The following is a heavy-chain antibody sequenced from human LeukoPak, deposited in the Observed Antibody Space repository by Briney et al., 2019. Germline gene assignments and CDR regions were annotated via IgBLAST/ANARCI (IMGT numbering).Heavy chain of an antibody. D-gene: IGHD6-13*01. V-gene: IGHV4-59*01. CDR3: AREIPGSGYSSSRYDHYDAFDI. Sequence: SETLSLTCTVSGGSISSYYWSWIRQPPGKGLEWIGYIYYSGSTNYNPSLKSRVTISVDTSKNQFSLKLSSVTAADTAVYYCAREIPGSGYSSSRYDHYDAFDIWGQGTMVTVSS. CDR2: IYYSGST. CDR1: GGSISSYY. J-gene: IGHJ3*02.